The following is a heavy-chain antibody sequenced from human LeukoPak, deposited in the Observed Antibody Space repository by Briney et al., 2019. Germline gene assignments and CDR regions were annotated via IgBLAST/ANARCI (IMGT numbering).Heavy chain of an antibody. J-gene: IGHJ6*03. CDR3: ARSPAAGYYYYMDV. D-gene: IGHD2-2*01. CDR1: GYTFTSYD. Sequence: ASVKVSCKASGYTFTSYDINWVRQATGQGLEWMGWMNPNSGNTGYAQKFQGRVTMTRNTSISTAYMELSSLRSEDTAVYHCARSPAAGYYYYMDVWGKGTTVTVSS. V-gene: IGHV1-8*01. CDR2: MNPNSGNT.